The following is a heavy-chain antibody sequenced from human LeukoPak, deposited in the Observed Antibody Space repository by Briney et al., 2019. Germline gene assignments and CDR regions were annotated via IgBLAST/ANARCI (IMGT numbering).Heavy chain of an antibody. D-gene: IGHD5-18*01. J-gene: IGHJ6*02. CDR3: ARDTAMVSGYYYGVDV. Sequence: ASVKVSCKASGYTFTGYYMHWVRQAPGQGLEWMGWINPNSGGTNYAQKFQGRVTMTRDTSISTAYMELSRLRSDDTAVYYCARDTAMVSGYYYGVDVWGQGTTVTVSS. CDR2: INPNSGGT. CDR1: GYTFTGYY. V-gene: IGHV1-2*02.